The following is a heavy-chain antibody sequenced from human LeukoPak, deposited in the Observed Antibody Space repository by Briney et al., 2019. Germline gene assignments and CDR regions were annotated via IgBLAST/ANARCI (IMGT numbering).Heavy chain of an antibody. D-gene: IGHD3-22*01. CDR1: GGSISSDTYY. CDR2: IYYSGIT. Sequence: PSETLSLTCTVSGGSISSDTYYWGWIRQPPGKGLEWLGGIYYSGITYYNPSLKTRVTISVDTSKNQFSLKLTSVTAADAAVYYCAATTIIVVVDYWGQGTLVTVSS. J-gene: IGHJ4*02. CDR3: AATTIIVVVDY. V-gene: IGHV4-39*01.